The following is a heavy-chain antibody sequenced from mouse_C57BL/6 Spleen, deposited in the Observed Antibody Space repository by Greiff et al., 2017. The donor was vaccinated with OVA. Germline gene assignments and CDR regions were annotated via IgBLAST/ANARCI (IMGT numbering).Heavy chain of an antibody. V-gene: IGHV1-76*01. J-gene: IGHJ3*01. Sequence: QVQLQQSGAELVRPGASVKLSCKASGYTFTDYYINWVKQRPGQGLEWIARIYPGSGNTYYNEKFKGKATLTAEKSSSTASMQLSSLTSEDSAVYFCAREAYWGQGTLVTVSA. CDR3: AREAY. CDR1: GYTFTDYY. CDR2: IYPGSGNT.